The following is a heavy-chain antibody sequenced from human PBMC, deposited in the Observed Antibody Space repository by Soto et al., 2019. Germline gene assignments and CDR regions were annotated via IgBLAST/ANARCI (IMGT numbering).Heavy chain of an antibody. J-gene: IGHJ5*02. CDR2: IIIIFGTT. CDR1: GGTFSSHA. Sequence: QMQLVQSGAEVKKPGSSVKVSCKASGGTFSSHAISWVRQAPGQGLEWMGGIIIIFGTTNYAQKFQGRVTLTADKSTSTVYMELRSLRSEDSALYYCAIDRGDMATILDPWGQGTLVTVSS. V-gene: IGHV1-69*06. CDR3: AIDRGDMATILDP. D-gene: IGHD5-12*01.